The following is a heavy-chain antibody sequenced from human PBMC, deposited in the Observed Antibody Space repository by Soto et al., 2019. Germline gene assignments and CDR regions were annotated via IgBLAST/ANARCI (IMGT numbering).Heavy chain of an antibody. V-gene: IGHV4-39*07. CDR2: IYNSGSS. CDR3: ARDEKIAVAGTGLWGRVSYYYYGMDV. D-gene: IGHD6-19*01. CDR1: GGSISSSSYY. Sequence: SETLSLTCTVSGGSISSSSYYWGWIRQPPGKGLEWIGSIYNSGSSSYNPSLKSRVTISVDTSKNQFSLKLSSVTAADTAVYYCARDEKIAVAGTGLWGRVSYYYYGMDVWGQGTTVTVSS. J-gene: IGHJ6*02.